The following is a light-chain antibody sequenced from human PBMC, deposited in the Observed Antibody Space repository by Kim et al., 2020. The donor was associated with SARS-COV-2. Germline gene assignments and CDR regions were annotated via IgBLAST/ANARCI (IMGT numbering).Light chain of an antibody. Sequence: EIVLTQSPGTLSLSPGERATLSCRASQSVSSSYLAWYQQKPGQAPRLLISGASSRATGIPDRFSGSGSGTDFTLTISRLEPEHFAVYYCHQYGSSPSDPLTFGGGTKVDIK. CDR3: HQYGSSPSDPLT. V-gene: IGKV3-20*01. J-gene: IGKJ4*01. CDR2: GAS. CDR1: QSVSSSY.